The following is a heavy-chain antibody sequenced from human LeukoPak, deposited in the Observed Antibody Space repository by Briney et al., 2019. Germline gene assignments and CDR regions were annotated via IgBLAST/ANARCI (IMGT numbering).Heavy chain of an antibody. CDR2: IWNDGSNK. J-gene: IGHJ5*02. V-gene: IGHV3-33*01. CDR1: GFTFSSYG. D-gene: IGHD2-2*02. Sequence: QTGGPLRLSCAASGFTFSSYGMPWVRQAPGKGLEWVAVIWNDGSNKYYADSVKGRFTISRDNSKNTLYLQMNSLRAEDTAVYYCARGPERYCSSTSCYRNWFDPWGQGTLVTVSS. CDR3: ARGPERYCSSTSCYRNWFDP.